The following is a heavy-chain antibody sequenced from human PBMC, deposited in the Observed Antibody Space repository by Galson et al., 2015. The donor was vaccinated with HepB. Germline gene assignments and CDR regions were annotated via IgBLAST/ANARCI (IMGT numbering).Heavy chain of an antibody. J-gene: IGHJ4*02. D-gene: IGHD5-18*01. CDR1: GYIFTNYW. CDR3: ARRRGYNSGLSFDY. CDR2: IDPSDSYT. V-gene: IGHV5-10-1*01. Sequence: QSGAEVKKPGESLRISCKGSGYIFTNYWIIWVRQMPGKGLERMGKIDPSDSYTKYSPSFQGHVTISADRSVNTAYLQWGSLKASDTAMYYCARRRGYNSGLSFDYWGQGTLVTVSS.